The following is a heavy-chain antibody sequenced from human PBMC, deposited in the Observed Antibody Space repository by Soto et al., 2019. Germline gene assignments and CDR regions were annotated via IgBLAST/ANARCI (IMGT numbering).Heavy chain of an antibody. D-gene: IGHD3-22*01. CDR3: ARDLGYYASDGYFDY. V-gene: IGHV3-11*01. CDR1: GFTFSDYY. Sequence: GGSLRLSCAASGFTFSDYYMSWIRQAPGKGLEWVSYISSSGDIIYYADSVKGRFTISRDNAKNSLYLQLNSLRAEDTAVYYCARDLGYYASDGYFDYWGQGTVVTVSS. J-gene: IGHJ4*02. CDR2: ISSSGDII.